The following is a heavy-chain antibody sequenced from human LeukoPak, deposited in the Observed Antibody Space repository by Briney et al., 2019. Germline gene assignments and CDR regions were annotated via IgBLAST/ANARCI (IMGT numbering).Heavy chain of an antibody. CDR3: AGDRYCSGGSCYNYYYYYGMDV. V-gene: IGHV1-2*06. CDR1: GYTFTGYY. J-gene: IGHJ6*02. CDR2: INPNSGGT. D-gene: IGHD2-15*01. Sequence: ASVKVSCKASGYTFTGYYMHWVRQAPGQGLEWMGRINPNSGGTNYAQKFQGRVTMTRDTSISTAYMELSRLRSDDTAVYYCAGDRYCSGGSCYNYYYYYGMDVWGQGTTVTVSS.